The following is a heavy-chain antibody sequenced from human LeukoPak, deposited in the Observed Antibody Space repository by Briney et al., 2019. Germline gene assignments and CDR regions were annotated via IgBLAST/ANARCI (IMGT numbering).Heavy chain of an antibody. CDR2: INHSGST. J-gene: IGHJ4*02. CDR1: GGSFSGYY. D-gene: IGHD3-3*01. Sequence: SETLSLTCAVYGGSFSGYYWSWIRQPPRKGLEWIGEINHSGSTNYNPSLKSRVTISVDTSKNQFSLKLSSVTAADTAVYYCARGITYYDFRSGYYQEYYFDYWGQGTLVTVSS. V-gene: IGHV4-34*01. CDR3: ARGITYYDFRSGYYQEYYFDY.